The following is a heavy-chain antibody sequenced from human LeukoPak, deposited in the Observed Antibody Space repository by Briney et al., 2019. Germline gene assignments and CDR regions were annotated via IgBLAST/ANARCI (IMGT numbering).Heavy chain of an antibody. CDR3: ARDPSNTSGRSLFFDY. D-gene: IGHD6-19*01. J-gene: IGHJ4*02. CDR2: ISCYNGDT. V-gene: IGHV1-18*01. Sequence: ASVKVSCKASGYIFNKYGVSWVRQAPGQGLEWLAWISCYNGDTNYAQKFQGRVTVTTDTSTSTVFMELRNLNTDDTAVYYCARDPSNTSGRSLFFDYWGQGTLVTVSS. CDR1: GYIFNKYG.